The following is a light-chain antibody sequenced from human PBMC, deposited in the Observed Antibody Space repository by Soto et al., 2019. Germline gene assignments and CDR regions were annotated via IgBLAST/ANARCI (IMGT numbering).Light chain of an antibody. Sequence: QSALTQPASVSGSPGQSIAVSCTGTSSDVGRYNYVSWYQQHPGKAPKLIIYDVNSQPSGVSSRFSGSKSGNTASLTVSGLQAEDEADYYCSAYTTSTSYVFGTGTKVTVL. V-gene: IGLV2-14*01. CDR2: DVN. CDR3: SAYTTSTSYV. J-gene: IGLJ1*01. CDR1: SSDVGRYNY.